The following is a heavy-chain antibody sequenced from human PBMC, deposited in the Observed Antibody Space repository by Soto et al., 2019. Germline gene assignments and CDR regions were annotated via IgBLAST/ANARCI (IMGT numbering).Heavy chain of an antibody. CDR3: ARADYGVDDY. J-gene: IGHJ4*02. CDR1: GYTFSSYT. V-gene: IGHV1-18*01. CDR2: ISPYNGNT. D-gene: IGHD3-16*01. Sequence: SGPEVKKPGASVKVSCKASGYTFSSYTISWVRQAPGQGLEWMGWISPYNGNTKYTQKLQGRLTMTTDTSTSTAYMELRSLRSDDTAVYYCARADYGVDDYWGQGTLVTVSS.